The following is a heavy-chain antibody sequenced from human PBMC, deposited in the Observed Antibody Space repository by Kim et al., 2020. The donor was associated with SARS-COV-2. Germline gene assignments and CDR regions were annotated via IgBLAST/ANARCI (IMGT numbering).Heavy chain of an antibody. CDR1: GGSISSSSYY. V-gene: IGHV4-39*01. J-gene: IGHJ4*02. CDR2: IYYSGST. CDR3: ARLFLTIAAAGTGTHSFDDY. Sequence: SETLSLTCTVSGGSISSSSYYWGWIRQPPGKGLEWIGSIYYSGSTYYNPSLKSRVTISVDTSKNQFSLKLSSVTAADTAVYYCARLFLTIAAAGTGTHSFDDYWGQGTLVTVSS. D-gene: IGHD6-13*01.